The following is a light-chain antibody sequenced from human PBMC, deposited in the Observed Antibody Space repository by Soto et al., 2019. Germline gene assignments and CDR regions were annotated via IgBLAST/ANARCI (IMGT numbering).Light chain of an antibody. V-gene: IGKV3-20*01. CDR2: GVS. Sequence: ELVFTQSPRTLSLAPGERATLSCRASQSLSSRNLAWYQQKPGQAPRPLIYGVSSRATGIPDRVSGSGSGTDFTLTISSLQSEDFAVYYCQQYGNSPQMFGQGTKVDVK. J-gene: IGKJ1*01. CDR3: QQYGNSPQM. CDR1: QSLSSRN.